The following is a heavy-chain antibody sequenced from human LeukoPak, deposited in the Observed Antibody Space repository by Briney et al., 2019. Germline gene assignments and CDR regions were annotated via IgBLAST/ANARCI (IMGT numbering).Heavy chain of an antibody. Sequence: PSETLSLTCAVYGPFETYYWTLVRQPPGKGLEWIGEITYRGNTNYNPSLEIRLRISVDRTKQQFYLSLTSVTPTDKATYYYYGYGGDWYPESWGQGTLVTISS. J-gene: IGHJ4*02. CDR2: ITYRGNT. D-gene: IGHD6-19*01. V-gene: IGHV4-34*03. CDR1: GPFETYY. CDR3: YGYGGDWYPES.